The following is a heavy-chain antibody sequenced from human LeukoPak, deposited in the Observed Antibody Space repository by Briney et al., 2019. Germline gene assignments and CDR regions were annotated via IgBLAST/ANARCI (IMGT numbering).Heavy chain of an antibody. Sequence: GSSVKVSCKASGGTFSSYAISWVRQAPGQGLEWMGGIIPIFGTANYAQKFQGRVTITADESTSTAYMELSSVTAADTGVYYCARASFRYDYVSGAKNWFDPWGQGTLVTVSS. V-gene: IGHV1-69*01. CDR3: ARASFRYDYVSGAKNWFDP. CDR1: GGTFSSYA. CDR2: IIPIFGTA. J-gene: IGHJ5*02. D-gene: IGHD3-16*01.